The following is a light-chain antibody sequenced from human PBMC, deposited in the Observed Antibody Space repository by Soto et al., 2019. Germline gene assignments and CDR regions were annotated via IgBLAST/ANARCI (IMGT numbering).Light chain of an antibody. J-gene: IGLJ3*02. Sequence: QSVLTQPPSVSGAPGQRVTISCTGSSSNIGANYDVHWYQVLPGTAPKLLIYANTNRPSGVPDRFSGSKSGTSASLTISGLQPEDEADYYCTSFTTTNTWVFGGGTKLTVL. CDR1: SSNIGANYD. CDR3: TSFTTTNTWV. CDR2: ANT. V-gene: IGLV1-40*01.